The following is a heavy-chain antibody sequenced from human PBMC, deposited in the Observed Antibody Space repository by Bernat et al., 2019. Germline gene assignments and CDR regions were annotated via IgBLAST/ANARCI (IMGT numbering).Heavy chain of an antibody. CDR1: GFTFSSYA. CDR3: AKAPGAAAATVSDAFDI. Sequence: EVQLLESGGGLVQPGGSLRLSCAASGFTFSSYAMSWVRQAPGKGLEWVSALSSSGAYTSYAESVQGRFTISRDNSKNTLYLQMNSLRAEDTAVYYCAKAPGAAAATVSDAFDIWGQGTMVTVSS. V-gene: IGHV3-23*01. J-gene: IGHJ3*02. D-gene: IGHD6-13*01. CDR2: LSSSGAYT.